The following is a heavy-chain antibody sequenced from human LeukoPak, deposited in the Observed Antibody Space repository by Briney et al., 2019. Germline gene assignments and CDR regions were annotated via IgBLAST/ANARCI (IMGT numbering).Heavy chain of an antibody. V-gene: IGHV1-2*02. D-gene: IGHD1-26*01. Sequence: AASVKASCKASGYTFTGYYMHWVRQAPGQGLEWMGWINPNSGGTNYAQKFQGRVTMTRDTSISTAYMELSRLRSDDTAVYYCARVGELLRTGAFDIWGQGTMVTVSS. CDR3: ARVGELLRTGAFDI. J-gene: IGHJ3*02. CDR2: INPNSGGT. CDR1: GYTFTGYY.